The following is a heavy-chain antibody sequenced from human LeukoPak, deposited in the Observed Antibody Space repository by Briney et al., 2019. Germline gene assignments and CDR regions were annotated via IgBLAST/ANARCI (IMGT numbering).Heavy chain of an antibody. CDR3: ARGPWYFDL. V-gene: IGHV4-59*01. CDR1: GGSISTYY. J-gene: IGHJ2*01. Sequence: PSETLSLTCTVSGGSISTYYWSWIRQPPGKGLEWIGYLYYSGSPNYNPSLKSRVTMSVDTSKNQFSLKLSSVTAADTAVYYCARGPWYFDLWGRGTLVTVSS. CDR2: LYYSGSP.